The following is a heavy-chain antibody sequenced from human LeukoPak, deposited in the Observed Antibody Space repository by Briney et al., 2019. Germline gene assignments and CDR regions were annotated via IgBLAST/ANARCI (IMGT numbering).Heavy chain of an antibody. Sequence: GGSLRLSCAASGFTFSSYAMSWVRQAPGKGLEWVSAISGSGGSTYYADSVKGRFTISRDNSKNALYLQMNSLRAEDTAVYYCAKDGRRFSSSLTYFDYWGQGTLVTVSS. V-gene: IGHV3-23*01. CDR1: GFTFSSYA. CDR2: ISGSGGST. D-gene: IGHD6-13*01. J-gene: IGHJ4*02. CDR3: AKDGRRFSSSLTYFDY.